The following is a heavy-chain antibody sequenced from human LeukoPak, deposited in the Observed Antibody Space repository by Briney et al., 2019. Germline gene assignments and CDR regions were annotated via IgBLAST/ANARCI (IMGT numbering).Heavy chain of an antibody. V-gene: IGHV4-61*02. CDR1: GGSISSGSYY. CDR3: ARDYDFWSGYNYYYYYMDV. CDR2: IYTSGST. Sequence: SETLSLTCTVSGGSISSGSYYWSWIRQPAGKGLEWIGRIYTSGSTSYNPSRKSRVTISVDTSKNQFSLKLSSVTAADTAVYYCARDYDFWSGYNYYYYYMDVWGKGTTVTVSS. D-gene: IGHD3-3*01. J-gene: IGHJ6*03.